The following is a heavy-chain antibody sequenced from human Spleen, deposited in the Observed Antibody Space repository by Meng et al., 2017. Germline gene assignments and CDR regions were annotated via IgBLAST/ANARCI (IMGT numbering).Heavy chain of an antibody. D-gene: IGHD6-25*01. CDR2: IDPKNGDT. J-gene: IGHJ4*02. V-gene: IGHV1-2*06. CDR1: SDNAPDYW. Sequence: HVQVGRSGTDVKKPEAAVKVSCKPLSDNAPDYWRYWVRRDPGQGLEWMGRIDPKNGDTHYAQKFQGRVTMTGDTSISTAYMELSGLRSDDTAMYYCARDEDISAAGKLFGDYWGQGTLVTVSS. CDR3: ARDEDISAAGKLFGDY.